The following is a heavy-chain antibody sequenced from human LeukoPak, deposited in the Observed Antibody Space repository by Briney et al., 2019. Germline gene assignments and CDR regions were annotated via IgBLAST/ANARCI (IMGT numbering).Heavy chain of an antibody. Sequence: ASVKVSCKASGGTFSSYAISWVRQAPGQGLEWMGGIIPIFGTANYAQKFQGRVTITADESTSTAYMELSSLRSEDTAVYYCAREPLPSFIVGATWYFDYWGQGTLVTVSS. CDR3: AREPLPSFIVGATWYFDY. CDR2: IIPIFGTA. J-gene: IGHJ4*02. D-gene: IGHD1-26*01. CDR1: GGTFSSYA. V-gene: IGHV1-69*13.